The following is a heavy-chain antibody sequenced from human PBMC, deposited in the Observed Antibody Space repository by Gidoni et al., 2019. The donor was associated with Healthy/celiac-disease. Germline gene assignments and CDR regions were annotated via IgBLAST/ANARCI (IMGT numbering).Heavy chain of an antibody. CDR1: GYSISSGYY. D-gene: IGHD3-9*01. J-gene: IGHJ5*02. CDR2: IYHSGST. Sequence: QVQLQESGPGLVKPSETLSLTCAVSGYSISSGYYWGWIRQPPGKGLEWIGSIYHSGSTYYNPSLKSRVTISVDTSKNQFSLKLSSVTAADTAVYYCASSREYFNWFDPWGQGTLVTVSS. CDR3: ASSREYFNWFDP. V-gene: IGHV4-38-2*01.